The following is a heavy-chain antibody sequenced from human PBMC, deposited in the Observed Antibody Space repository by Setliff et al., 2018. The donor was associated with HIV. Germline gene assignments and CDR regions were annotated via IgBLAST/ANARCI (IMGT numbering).Heavy chain of an antibody. J-gene: IGHJ4*02. CDR3: TTIQKLTTPVDY. D-gene: IGHD4-17*01. CDR1: GFTFSSYA. Sequence: PGGSLRLSCAASGFTFSSYAMSWVRQAPGKGLEWVGRIKSKTDGGTTDYAAPVKGRFTISRDDSKNTLYLQMNSLKTEDTAVYYCTTIQKLTTPVDYWGQGTLVTVSS. CDR2: IKSKTDGGTT. V-gene: IGHV3-15*01.